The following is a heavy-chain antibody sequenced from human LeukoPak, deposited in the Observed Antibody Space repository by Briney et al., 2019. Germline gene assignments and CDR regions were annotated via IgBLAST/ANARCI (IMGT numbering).Heavy chain of an antibody. J-gene: IGHJ6*03. CDR2: ISAYNGNT. CDR3: ARAPYYYYYMDV. V-gene: IGHV1-18*01. CDR1: GYTFTSYG. Sequence: VASVKVSCKASGYTFTSYGISWVRQAPGQGLEWMGWISAYNGNTNYAQKLQGRVTMTRNTSISTAYMELSSLRSEDTAVYYCARAPYYYYYMDVWGKGTTVTVSS.